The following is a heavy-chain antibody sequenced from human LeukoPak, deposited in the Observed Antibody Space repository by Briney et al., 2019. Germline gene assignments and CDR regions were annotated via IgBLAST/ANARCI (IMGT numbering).Heavy chain of an antibody. D-gene: IGHD3-22*01. CDR3: ARSHHYDSSGSTY. J-gene: IGHJ4*02. Sequence: ASVKVSCKASGDTFTVYYMHCVRHAPGQGLEWMGWLKSNSGGTNYAQKLQRSVTITRETTIGTAYMEMSRLRADETGVYYSARSHHYDSSGSTYWGQGTLVTAS. V-gene: IGHV1-2*02. CDR2: LKSNSGGT. CDR1: GDTFTVYY.